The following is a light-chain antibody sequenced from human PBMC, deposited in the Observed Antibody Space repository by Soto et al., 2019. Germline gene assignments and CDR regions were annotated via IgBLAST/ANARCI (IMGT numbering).Light chain of an antibody. V-gene: IGKV3-20*01. CDR1: QSVSSIY. Sequence: EIVLTQSPGTLSSSPGERATLSCRASQSVSSIYLAWYQQKPGQAPRLLIYGASSRATGIPDRFSGSGSGTDFTLTISRLEPEDFAVYYCRQYGSSRWTFGQGTKV. CDR3: RQYGSSRWT. J-gene: IGKJ1*01. CDR2: GAS.